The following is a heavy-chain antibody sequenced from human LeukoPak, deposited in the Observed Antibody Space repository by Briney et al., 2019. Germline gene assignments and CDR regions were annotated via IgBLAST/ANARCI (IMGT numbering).Heavy chain of an antibody. Sequence: ASVKVSCKASGYTFTGYYMRWVRQAPGQGLEWMGWINPNSGGTNYAQKFQGRVIMTRDTSISTAYMELSRLRSDNTAVYYCAQQWLDYFDYWGQGTLVTVSS. CDR3: AQQWLDYFDY. CDR2: INPNSGGT. J-gene: IGHJ4*02. V-gene: IGHV1-2*02. D-gene: IGHD6-19*01. CDR1: GYTFTGYY.